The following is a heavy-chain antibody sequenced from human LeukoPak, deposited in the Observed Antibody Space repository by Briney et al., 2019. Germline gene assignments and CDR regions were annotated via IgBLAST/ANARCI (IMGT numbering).Heavy chain of an antibody. Sequence: SETLSLTCTVSGGSISSYYWSWIRQPPGKGLEWIGYIYYSGSTNYNPSLKSRVTISVDTSKNQFSLKLSSVTAADAAVYYCARQNTMIVVDTYGMDVWGQGTTVTVSS. CDR2: IYYSGST. D-gene: IGHD3-22*01. CDR1: GGSISSYY. V-gene: IGHV4-59*08. J-gene: IGHJ6*02. CDR3: ARQNTMIVVDTYGMDV.